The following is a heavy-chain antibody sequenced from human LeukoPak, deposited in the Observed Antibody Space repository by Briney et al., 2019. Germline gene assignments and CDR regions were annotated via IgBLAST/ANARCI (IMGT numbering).Heavy chain of an antibody. V-gene: IGHV1-2*04. J-gene: IGHJ6*02. Sequence: ASVKVSCKASGYTFTGYYMHWVRQAPGQGLEWMGWINPNSGGTNYAQKFQGWVTMTRDTSISTAYMELSRLRSDDTAVYYCARDLYVAAAGTDYYYGMDVWGQGTTVTVSS. CDR3: ARDLYVAAAGTDYYYGMDV. CDR2: INPNSGGT. D-gene: IGHD6-13*01. CDR1: GYTFTGYY.